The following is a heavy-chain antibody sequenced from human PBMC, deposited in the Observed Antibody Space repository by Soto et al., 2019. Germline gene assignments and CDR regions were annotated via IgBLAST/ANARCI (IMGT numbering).Heavy chain of an antibody. CDR3: ARDLVDTAMEGIYYYYGMDV. Sequence: GWSLRLSCASSVFTFISYAMHWVRQAPGKGLEWVAVISYDGSNKYYADSVKGRFTISRDNSKNTLYLQMNSLRAEDTAVYYCARDLVDTAMEGIYYYYGMDVWGQGTTVTVSS. V-gene: IGHV3-30-3*01. CDR2: ISYDGSNK. CDR1: VFTFISYA. J-gene: IGHJ6*02. D-gene: IGHD5-18*01.